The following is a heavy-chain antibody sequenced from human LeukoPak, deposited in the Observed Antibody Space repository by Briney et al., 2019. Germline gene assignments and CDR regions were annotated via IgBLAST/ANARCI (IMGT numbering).Heavy chain of an antibody. CDR1: GFPFSSYA. V-gene: IGHV3-23*01. J-gene: IGHJ4*02. CDR2: INCSGGST. Sequence: GGSLGLSFAASGFPFSSYAMSWVRPAPGKGLEWVSAINCSGGSTYYADSVKGRFTISRDNSKNTLYLQMNSLRAEDTAVYYCAKDGWEVVVVAATGFDYWGQGTLVTVSS. CDR3: AKDGWEVVVVAATGFDY. D-gene: IGHD2-15*01.